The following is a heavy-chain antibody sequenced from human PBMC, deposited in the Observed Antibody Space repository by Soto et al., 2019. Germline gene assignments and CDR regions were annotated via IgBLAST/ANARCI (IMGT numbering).Heavy chain of an antibody. CDR1: GFTFSSYG. Sequence: PGGSLRLSCAASGFTFSSYGMHWVRQAPGKGLVWVSRFISDGSSTSYADSVKGRFTISRDNAKNTLYLQMNSLRAEDTAVYYCARISSEGIAIRVFDYWGQGTLVTVSS. D-gene: IGHD6-25*01. CDR2: FISDGSST. V-gene: IGHV3-74*01. J-gene: IGHJ4*02. CDR3: ARISSEGIAIRVFDY.